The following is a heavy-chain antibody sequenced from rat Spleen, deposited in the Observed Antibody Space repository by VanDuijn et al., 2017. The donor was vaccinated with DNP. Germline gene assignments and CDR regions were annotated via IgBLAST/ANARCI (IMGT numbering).Heavy chain of an antibody. J-gene: IGHJ2*01. CDR1: GFSFSDYY. CDR2: IRYDGGTT. CDR3: ARHEVAAFDY. Sequence: EVQLVESGGDLVQPGRSLKLFCAASGFSFSDYYMAWIRQAPTKGLEWVAYIRYDGGTTKYEDSVKGRFTVSRDNAKSTLYLQMDSLRSEDTATYYCARHEVAAFDYWGQGVMVTVSS. V-gene: IGHV5-22*01.